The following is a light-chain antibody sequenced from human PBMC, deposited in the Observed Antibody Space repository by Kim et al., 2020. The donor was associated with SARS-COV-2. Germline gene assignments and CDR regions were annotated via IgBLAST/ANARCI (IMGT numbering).Light chain of an antibody. Sequence: EIVLTQSPGTLSLSPGERATLSCRASQSVSSNYLAWYQQKPGQAPRLLIYGASSRATGIPDRFSGSGSGADFTLTISRLAPEDFAVYYCQQYGSSPPITFGQGTRLDIK. V-gene: IGKV3-20*01. CDR2: GAS. CDR3: QQYGSSPPIT. CDR1: QSVSSNY. J-gene: IGKJ5*01.